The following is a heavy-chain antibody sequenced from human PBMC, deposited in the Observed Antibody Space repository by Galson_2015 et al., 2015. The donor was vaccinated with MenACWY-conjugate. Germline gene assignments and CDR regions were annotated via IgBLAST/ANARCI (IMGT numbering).Heavy chain of an antibody. Sequence: SLRLSCAASGFTFDDYGMSWVRQAPGKGLEWVSGINWNGGSTGYADSVKGRFTISRDNAKNSLYLQMNSLRAEDTALYYCARIGYCSSTSCYVGGMDVWVQGTTVTVSS. CDR1: GFTFDDYG. J-gene: IGHJ6*02. CDR3: ARIGYCSSTSCYVGGMDV. D-gene: IGHD2-2*01. V-gene: IGHV3-20*04. CDR2: INWNGGST.